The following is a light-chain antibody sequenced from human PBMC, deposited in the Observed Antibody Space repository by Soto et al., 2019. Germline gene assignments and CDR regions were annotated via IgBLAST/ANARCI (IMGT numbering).Light chain of an antibody. V-gene: IGKV1-6*02. J-gene: IGKJ4*01. CDR1: QDIRSD. CDR3: LQDDTYPLT. Sequence: LSASVGDRVTVTCRASQDIRSDLGWYQQKPGKAPQLLIYGASRLQSGVPSRFSGSGSGTDFTLTISSLQPEDFATYYCLQDDTYPLTFGGGTKVDVK. CDR2: GAS.